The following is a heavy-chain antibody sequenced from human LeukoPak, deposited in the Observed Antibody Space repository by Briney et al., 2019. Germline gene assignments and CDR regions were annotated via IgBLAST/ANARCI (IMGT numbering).Heavy chain of an antibody. CDR1: GFTFSSYI. J-gene: IGHJ3*02. CDR2: ISSSSSYI. Sequence: GGSLRLSCAASGFTFSSYIMTWVRQAPGKGLEWVSSISSSSSYIYYADSVKGRFTISRDNAKNSLYLQMNSLRAEDTAVYYCARDLANAFDIWGQGTMVTVSS. CDR3: ARDLANAFDI. V-gene: IGHV3-21*01.